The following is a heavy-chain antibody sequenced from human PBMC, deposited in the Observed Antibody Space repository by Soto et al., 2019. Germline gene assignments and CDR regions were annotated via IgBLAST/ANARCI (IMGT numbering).Heavy chain of an antibody. CDR2: IDSDGSDT. J-gene: IGHJ4*02. D-gene: IGHD6-19*01. Sequence: GSLRLSCAASGFMFRSYWMHWVRQAPGKGPVWVSHIDSDGSDTTYADSVKGRFTISRDNAKNSLYLQMNSLRAEDTAVYYCARVIGSSGWSDYWGQGTLVTVSS. V-gene: IGHV3-74*01. CDR3: ARVIGSSGWSDY. CDR1: GFMFRSYW.